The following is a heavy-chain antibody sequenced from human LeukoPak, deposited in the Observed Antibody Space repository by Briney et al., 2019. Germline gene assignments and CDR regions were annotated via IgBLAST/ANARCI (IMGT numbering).Heavy chain of an antibody. J-gene: IGHJ3*02. V-gene: IGHV3-33*01. Sequence: PGGSLRLSCAASGFIFSSYGMHWVRQAPGKGLEWVAVIWYDGGNKYYADSVKGRFTISRDNSKNTLYLQMNGLRVEDTAVYYCVREGPRGLAFDIWGQGTMVTVSS. CDR3: VREGPRGLAFDI. D-gene: IGHD3/OR15-3a*01. CDR2: IWYDGGNK. CDR1: GFIFSSYG.